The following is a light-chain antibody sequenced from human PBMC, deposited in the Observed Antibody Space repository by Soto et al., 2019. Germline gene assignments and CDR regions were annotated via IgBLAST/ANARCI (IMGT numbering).Light chain of an antibody. V-gene: IGKV1-5*01. CDR3: QHYGGMWT. J-gene: IGKJ1*01. CDR1: QSITNR. Sequence: DIQMTQSPSTLSASVGDRVAITCRASQSITNRLAWYQLKPGKAPNVLIYDALNLESGVPSRFSGSGYGTEFTLTIRSLQPDDFATYCCQHYGGMWTFGQGTKVDIK. CDR2: DAL.